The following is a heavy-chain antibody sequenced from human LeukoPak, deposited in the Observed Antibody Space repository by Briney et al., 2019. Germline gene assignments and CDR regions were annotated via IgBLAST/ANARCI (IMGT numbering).Heavy chain of an antibody. CDR3: ARFAAGGSYYYYMDV. CDR2: ISGSGGST. Sequence: PGGSLRLSCAASGFTFTSYAMNWVRQAPGKGLEWVSSISGSGGSTYYADSVKGRFTISRDNSENTLSLQMNSLRADDTAVYYCARFAAGGSYYYYMDVWGKGTTVTVSS. J-gene: IGHJ6*03. CDR1: GFTFTSYA. D-gene: IGHD3-10*01. V-gene: IGHV3-23*01.